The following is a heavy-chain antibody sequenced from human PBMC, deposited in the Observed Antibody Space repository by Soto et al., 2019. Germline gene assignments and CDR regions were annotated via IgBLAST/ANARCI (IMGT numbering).Heavy chain of an antibody. CDR2: IYPGDSDT. CDR1: GYSFTSYW. CDR3: ARQIGYSSSSPFFFDI. Sequence: GESLKISCKGSGYSFTSYWIGWVRQMPGKGLEWMGIIYPGDSDTRYSPSFQGQVTISADKSISTAYLQWSSLKASDTAMYCCARQIGYSSSSPFFFDIWGQGTMVTVS. D-gene: IGHD6-6*01. V-gene: IGHV5-51*01. J-gene: IGHJ3*02.